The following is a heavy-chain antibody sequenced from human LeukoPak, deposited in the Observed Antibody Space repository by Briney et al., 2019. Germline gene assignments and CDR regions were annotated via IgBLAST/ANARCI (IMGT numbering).Heavy chain of an antibody. V-gene: IGHV3-23*01. CDR2: ISGSGGST. CDR3: AKDRYSSSWYGNYYFDY. D-gene: IGHD6-13*01. J-gene: IGHJ4*02. Sequence: GGSLRLSCAASGFTFSSYAMSWVRQAPGKGLEWVSAISGSGGSTHYADSVKGRFTISRDNSKNTLYLQMNSLRAEDTAVYYCAKDRYSSSWYGNYYFDYWGQGTLVTVSS. CDR1: GFTFSSYA.